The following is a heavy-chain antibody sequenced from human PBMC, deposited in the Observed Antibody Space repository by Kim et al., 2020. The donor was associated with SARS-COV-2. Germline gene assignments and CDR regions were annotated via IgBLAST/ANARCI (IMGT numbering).Heavy chain of an antibody. Sequence: SNKYYADSVKGRFTISRDNSKNTLYLQMNSLRAEDTAVYYCAPGDAFDYWGQGTLVTVSS. J-gene: IGHJ4*02. V-gene: IGHV3-30*02. CDR3: APGDAFDY. D-gene: IGHD7-27*01. CDR2: SNK.